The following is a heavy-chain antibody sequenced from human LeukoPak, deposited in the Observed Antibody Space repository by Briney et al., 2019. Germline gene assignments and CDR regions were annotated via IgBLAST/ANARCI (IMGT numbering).Heavy chain of an antibody. CDR1: GGSFSGYY. CDR2: INHSGST. CDR3: ARAGGIAAAGFVDY. J-gene: IGHJ4*02. Sequence: SETLSLTCAVYGGSFSGYYWSWIRQPPGKGLEWIGEINHSGSTNYNPSLKSRVTISVDTSKNQFSLKLSSVTAADTAVYYCARAGGIAAAGFVDYWGQGTLVTVSS. D-gene: IGHD6-13*01. V-gene: IGHV4-34*01.